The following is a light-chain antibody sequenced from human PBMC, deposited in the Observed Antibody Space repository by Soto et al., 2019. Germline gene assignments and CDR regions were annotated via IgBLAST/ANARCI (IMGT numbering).Light chain of an antibody. CDR2: KAS. CDR3: QQYDTYPSTWT. J-gene: IGKJ1*01. Sequence: DIQLTQSPSTLSASVGDRVTITYRASQSISNWLAWYQQKLGKAPRLLIYKASTLESGVPSRFSGSGSGTEFTLTISSLQPDDFATYYCQQYDTYPSTWTFGQGTKVDVK. CDR1: QSISNW. V-gene: IGKV1-5*03.